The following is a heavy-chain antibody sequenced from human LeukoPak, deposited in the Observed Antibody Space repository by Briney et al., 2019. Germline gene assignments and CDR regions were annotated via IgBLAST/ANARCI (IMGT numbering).Heavy chain of an antibody. Sequence: GGSLRLSCAASGFTFSTYDIHWVRQAPGKGLEWVSAISGSGGSTYYADSLKGRFTISRDNSRNTLYLQMNSLRAEDTAVYYCAKDGMYSSSSSYCFDYWGQGTLVTVAS. CDR1: GFTFSTYD. V-gene: IGHV3-23*01. J-gene: IGHJ4*02. D-gene: IGHD6-6*01. CDR3: AKDGMYSSSSSYCFDY. CDR2: ISGSGGST.